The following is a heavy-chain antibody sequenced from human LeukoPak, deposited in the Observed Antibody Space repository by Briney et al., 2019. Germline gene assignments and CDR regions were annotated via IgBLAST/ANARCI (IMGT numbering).Heavy chain of an antibody. D-gene: IGHD2-21*01. CDR2: IKSDGSST. Sequence: GSLRLSCAASGFTFSSYWMYWVRQAPGKGLVWVSRIKSDGSSTSYADSVKGRFTTSRDNAKNTLYLQMNSLRAEDTAVYYCARDPGGGGAKGHNWFDPWGQGTLVTVSS. V-gene: IGHV3-74*01. CDR3: ARDPGGGGAKGHNWFDP. J-gene: IGHJ5*02. CDR1: GFTFSSYW.